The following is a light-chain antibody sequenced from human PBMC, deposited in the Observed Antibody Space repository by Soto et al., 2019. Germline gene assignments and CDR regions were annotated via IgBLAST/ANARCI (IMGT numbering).Light chain of an antibody. V-gene: IGKV3-11*01. Sequence: EIVLTQSLATLSLSPGERATLSCRASQSVSSYLAWYQQKPGQAPRLLIYDASNRATGIPARFSGSGSGTDFTLTISSLEPEDFAVYYCQQRSNWSALTFGGGTKVDIK. J-gene: IGKJ4*01. CDR3: QQRSNWSALT. CDR2: DAS. CDR1: QSVSSY.